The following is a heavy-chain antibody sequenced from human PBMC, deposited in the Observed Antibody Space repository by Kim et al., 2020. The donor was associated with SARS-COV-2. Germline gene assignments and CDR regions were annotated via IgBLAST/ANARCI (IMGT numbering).Heavy chain of an antibody. D-gene: IGHD6-13*01. V-gene: IGHV1-69*13. CDR1: GGTFSSYA. Sequence: SVKVSCKASGGTFSSYAISWVRQAPGQGLEWMGGIIPIFGTANYAQKFQGRVTITADESTSTAYMELSSLRSEDTAVYYCARVLSMVSSSWYYVSRTGALDVWGQGTTVTVSS. CDR3: ARVLSMVSSSWYYVSRTGALDV. J-gene: IGHJ6*02. CDR2: IIPIFGTA.